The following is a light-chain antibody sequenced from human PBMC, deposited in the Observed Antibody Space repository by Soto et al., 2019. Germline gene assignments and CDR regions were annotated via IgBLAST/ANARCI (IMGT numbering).Light chain of an antibody. Sequence: QSALTQPASVSGSPGQSITISCTGTSSDVGSDYLVSWYQQHPGTAPKLIIYEGTKRPSGVSDRFSGSRSGNTASLTISGLQTEDEGDYFCCSYGDGRTSWVFGGGTKLTVL. CDR2: EGT. CDR3: CSYGDGRTSWV. CDR1: SSDVGSDYL. V-gene: IGLV2-23*01. J-gene: IGLJ3*02.